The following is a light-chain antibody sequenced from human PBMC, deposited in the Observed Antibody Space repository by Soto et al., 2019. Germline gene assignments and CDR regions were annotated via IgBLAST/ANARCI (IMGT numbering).Light chain of an antibody. V-gene: IGKV3-15*01. CDR1: QSVSSN. J-gene: IGKJ3*01. Sequence: ETVMTQSPATLSVSPGERPTLSCRASQSVSSNLAWYQQKPGQAPRLLIYDASTRATGIPARFSGSGSGTEFTLTFSSLQSEDFAVYYCQQYNTWPLTFGPGTNVDIK. CDR3: QQYNTWPLT. CDR2: DAS.